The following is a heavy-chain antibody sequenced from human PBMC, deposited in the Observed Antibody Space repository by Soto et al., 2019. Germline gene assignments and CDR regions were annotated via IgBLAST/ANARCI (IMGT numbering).Heavy chain of an antibody. D-gene: IGHD6-19*01. J-gene: IGHJ5*02. CDR1: GGTIRSPDW. CDR2: IFQSGST. V-gene: IGHV4-4*02. Sequence: SETLSLTCGVSGGTIRSPDWWTWVRQPPGKGLEWIGEIFQSGSTNYTPSLESRVTISVDKSRNQLSLTLTSVTAADTAVYFCARGRGRYSSGWSWFDPWGQGILVTVSS. CDR3: ARGRGRYSSGWSWFDP.